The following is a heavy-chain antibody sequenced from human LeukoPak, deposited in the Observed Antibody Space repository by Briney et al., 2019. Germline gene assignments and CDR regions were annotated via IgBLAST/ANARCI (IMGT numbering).Heavy chain of an antibody. V-gene: IGHV3-23*01. CDR3: AKSDMLNWDYVWGSYRSPFDY. CDR1: GFTFSSYA. CDR2: ISGSGGST. Sequence: PGGSLRLSCAASGFTFSSYAMSWVRQAPGKGLEWVSAISGSGGSTYYADSVKGRFTISRDNSKNTLYLQMNSLRAEDTAVYYCAKSDMLNWDYVWGSYRSPFDYWGQGTLVTVSS. J-gene: IGHJ4*02. D-gene: IGHD3-16*02.